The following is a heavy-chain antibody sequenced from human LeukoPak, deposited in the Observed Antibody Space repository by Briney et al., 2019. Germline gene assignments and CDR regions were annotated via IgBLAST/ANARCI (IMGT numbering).Heavy chain of an antibody. V-gene: IGHV1-8*02. CDR2: MNPNSGNT. CDR3: AKAVGCLGY. CDR1: GYTFTSYD. Sequence: ASVKVSCTSSGYTFTSYDINWVRQATGPGLEWMGLMNPNSGNTGNAQKFQGRVTMTREKSISTAYMELSRLRSDDTAVYYCAKAVGCLGYWGQGTLVTVSS. J-gene: IGHJ4*02. D-gene: IGHD1-26*01.